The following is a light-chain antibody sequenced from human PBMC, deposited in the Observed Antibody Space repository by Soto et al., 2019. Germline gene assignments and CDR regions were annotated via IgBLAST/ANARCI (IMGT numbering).Light chain of an antibody. V-gene: IGKV3-20*01. CDR2: GAS. Sequence: EIVFTHSPGTLSLPPGERATLSCSASQSVRSSHLAWYQQMPGQAPRLLIYGASNRATGIPDRFSGSGSGTDFTLTISRLEPEDFAVYYCQQYSSSPLTFGGGTKVDIK. J-gene: IGKJ4*01. CDR3: QQYSSSPLT. CDR1: QSVRSSH.